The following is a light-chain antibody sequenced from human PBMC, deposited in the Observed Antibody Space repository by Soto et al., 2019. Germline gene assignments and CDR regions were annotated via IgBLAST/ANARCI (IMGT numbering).Light chain of an antibody. V-gene: IGKV3-20*01. CDR1: QSVSSSY. CDR2: GAS. Sequence: EIVLTQSPGTLSLSPGERAALSCRTSQSVSSSYLAWYQQKPGQAPRLLIYGASSRATGIPDRFSGSGSGTDFPLTISRLGPEDFAVYYCQQYGSSPPGTFGQGTKVEIK. J-gene: IGKJ1*01. CDR3: QQYGSSPPGT.